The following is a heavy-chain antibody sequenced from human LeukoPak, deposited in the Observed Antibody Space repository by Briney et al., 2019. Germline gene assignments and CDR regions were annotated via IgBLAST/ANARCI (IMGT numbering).Heavy chain of an antibody. CDR1: GFAFGVHA. D-gene: IGHD6-19*01. V-gene: IGHV3-23*01. Sequence: GGSLRLSCAGSGFAFGVHAMSWVRQAPGKGPEWVATIGSGADLFYAESVKGRFTISRDNSKTTVYLQMNSLRAEDTAVYYCAKTTTGYSSGRFPGWPVDYWGQGTLVTVSS. CDR2: IGSGADL. CDR3: AKTTTGYSSGRFPGWPVDY. J-gene: IGHJ4*02.